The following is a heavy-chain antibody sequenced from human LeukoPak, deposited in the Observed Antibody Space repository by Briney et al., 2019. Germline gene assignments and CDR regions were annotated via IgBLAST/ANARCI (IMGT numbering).Heavy chain of an antibody. V-gene: IGHV3-53*01. D-gene: IGHD1-14*01. J-gene: IGHJ4*02. CDR1: GFTVSNNY. Sequence: PGGSLRLSCAASGFTVSNNYMSWVRQAPGKGLEWVSVIYSGGSTYYADSVKGRFTISRDNSKNTLYLQMNSLRADDTAVYYCAKTINGDYSDYWGQGTLVTVSS. CDR3: AKTINGDYSDY. CDR2: IYSGGST.